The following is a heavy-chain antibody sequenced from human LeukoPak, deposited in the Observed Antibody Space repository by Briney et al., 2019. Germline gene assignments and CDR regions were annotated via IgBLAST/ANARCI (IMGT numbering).Heavy chain of an antibody. CDR2: ISYDGSNK. Sequence: GGSLRLSCAASGFTFSRYGMHWVRQAPGKGLEWVAVISYDGSNKHYADSVKGRFTISRDNSKNTLYLQMNSLRGDDTAVYYCAKGADYVWGSYRSFENWFDPWGQGTLVTVSS. D-gene: IGHD3-16*02. CDR3: AKGADYVWGSYRSFENWFDP. J-gene: IGHJ5*02. V-gene: IGHV3-30*18. CDR1: GFTFSRYG.